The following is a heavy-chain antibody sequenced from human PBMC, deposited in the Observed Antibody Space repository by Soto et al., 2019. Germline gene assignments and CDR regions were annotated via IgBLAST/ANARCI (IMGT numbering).Heavy chain of an antibody. Sequence: SETLSLTCAVYGGSFSGYYWSWIRQPPGKGLEWIGEINHSGSTNYNPSLKSRVTISVDTSKNQFSLKLSSVTAADTAVYYCARSGAAAGHRPFYYYYYYRDVWGKGTTVTVS. CDR3: ARSGAAAGHRPFYYYYYYRDV. J-gene: IGHJ6*03. D-gene: IGHD6-13*01. CDR2: INHSGST. V-gene: IGHV4-34*01. CDR1: GGSFSGYY.